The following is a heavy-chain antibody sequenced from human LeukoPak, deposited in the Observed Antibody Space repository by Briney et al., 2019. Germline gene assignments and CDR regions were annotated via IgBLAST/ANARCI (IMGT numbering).Heavy chain of an antibody. V-gene: IGHV4-61*02. CDR2: IYNSWTT. CDR1: GDSVSSGSNY. CDR3: ARVPRGSTVGTLPYFYYYMDV. D-gene: IGHD1-26*01. J-gene: IGHJ6*03. Sequence: PSETLSLTCTVSGDSVSSGSNYWSWIRQPAGKGLEWIGRIYNSWTTNYNPSLKSRVTISVDTSKNQFSLMLSSVTAADTAVYYCARVPRGSTVGTLPYFYYYMDVWGKGTTVIVSS.